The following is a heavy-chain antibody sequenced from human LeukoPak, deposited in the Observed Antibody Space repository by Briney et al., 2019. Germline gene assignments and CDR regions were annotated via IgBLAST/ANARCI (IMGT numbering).Heavy chain of an antibody. V-gene: IGHV3-21*04. J-gene: IGHJ4*02. CDR2: ISSSSSYI. CDR1: GFTFSSYS. CDR3: AKAGSIRFDY. D-gene: IGHD1-26*01. Sequence: PGGSLRLSCAASGFTFSSYSMNWVRQAPGKGLEWVSSISSSSSYIYYADSVKGRFTISRDNAKNSLYLQMSSLRAEDTAVYYCAKAGSIRFDYWGQGTLVTVSS.